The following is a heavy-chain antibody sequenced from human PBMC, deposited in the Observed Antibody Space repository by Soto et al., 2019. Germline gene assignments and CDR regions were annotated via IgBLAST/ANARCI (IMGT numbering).Heavy chain of an antibody. CDR2: ISDDGSNK. V-gene: IGHV3-30*18. J-gene: IGHJ6*02. Sequence: QVQLVESGGGVVQPGRSLRLSCAASGFTFSNYGMQWVRQAPGKGLEWVAFISDDGSNKYYADSMKGRFTMSRDYSKSTVYLQMNALRVVDTAVYYCTKRRTVLRFLEWSSGMEVWGQGTPVTVSS. CDR1: GFTFSNYG. D-gene: IGHD3-3*01. CDR3: TKRRTVLRFLEWSSGMEV.